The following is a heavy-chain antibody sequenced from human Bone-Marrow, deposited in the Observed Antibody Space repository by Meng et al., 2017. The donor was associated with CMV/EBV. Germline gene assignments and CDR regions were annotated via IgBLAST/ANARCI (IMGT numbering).Heavy chain of an antibody. V-gene: IGHV4-34*01. CDR2: INHSGST. D-gene: IGHD2-21*01. J-gene: IGHJ6*01. CDR3: ARLVVIAPYGLDV. CDR1: GGSFSSHY. Sequence: GSLRLSCTVYGGSFSSHYWTWIRQPPGKGLEWIGEINHSGSTNYNPSLKSRVIISIDTSKNQFSLKLNSVTAADTAVYYCARLVVIAPYGLDVWGQGTTVTGSS.